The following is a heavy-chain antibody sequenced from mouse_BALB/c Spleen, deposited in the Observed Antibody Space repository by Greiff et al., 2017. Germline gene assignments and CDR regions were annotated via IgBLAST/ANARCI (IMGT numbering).Heavy chain of an antibody. CDR2: IDPANGNT. V-gene: IGHV14-3*02. D-gene: IGHD3-1*01. Sequence: EVKLMESGAELVKPGASVKLSCTASGFNIKDTYMHWVKQRPEQGLEWIGRIDPANGNTKYDPKFQGKATITADTSSNTAYLQLSSLTSEDTAVYYCAIGDYAMDYWGQGTSVTVSS. CDR3: AIGDYAMDY. J-gene: IGHJ4*01. CDR1: GFNIKDTY.